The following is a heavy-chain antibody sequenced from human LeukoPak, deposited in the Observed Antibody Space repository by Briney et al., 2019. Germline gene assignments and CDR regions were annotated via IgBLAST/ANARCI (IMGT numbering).Heavy chain of an antibody. V-gene: IGHV3-48*03. J-gene: IGHJ6*03. CDR1: GFTFSSYE. CDR3: ARDCPIAARPDYYYYMDV. Sequence: PGGSLRLSCAASGFTFSSYEMNWVRQAPGKGLEWVSYISSSGSTIYYADSVKGRFTISRDNAKNSLYLQMNSLRAEDTAVYYCARDCPIAARPDYYYYMDVWGKGTTVTVSS. CDR2: ISSSGSTI. D-gene: IGHD6-6*01.